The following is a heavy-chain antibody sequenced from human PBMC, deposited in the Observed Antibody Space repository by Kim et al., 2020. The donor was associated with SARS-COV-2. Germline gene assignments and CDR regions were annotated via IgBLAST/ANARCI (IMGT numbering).Heavy chain of an antibody. CDR2: INPNSGGT. CDR1: GYTFTGYY. Sequence: ASVKVSCKASGYTFTGYYMHWVRQAPGQGLEWMGRINPNSGGTNYAQKFQGRVTMTRDTSISTAYMELSRLRSDDTAVYYCARDRSYGYYYFDYWGQGTLVTVSS. D-gene: IGHD5-18*01. J-gene: IGHJ4*02. V-gene: IGHV1-2*06. CDR3: ARDRSYGYYYFDY.